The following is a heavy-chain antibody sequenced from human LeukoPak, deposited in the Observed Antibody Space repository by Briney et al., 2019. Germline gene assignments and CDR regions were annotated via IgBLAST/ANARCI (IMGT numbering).Heavy chain of an antibody. J-gene: IGHJ3*02. CDR3: AKFDSSGYYMAYDAFDI. CDR2: ISYDGSNK. V-gene: IGHV3-30*18. CDR1: GFTFSSYG. Sequence: GGSLRLSCAASGFTFSSYGMHWVRQAPGKGLEWVAVISYDGSNKYYADSVKGRFTTSRDNSKNTLYLQMNSLRAEDTAVYYCAKFDSSGYYMAYDAFDIWGQGTMVTVSS. D-gene: IGHD3-22*01.